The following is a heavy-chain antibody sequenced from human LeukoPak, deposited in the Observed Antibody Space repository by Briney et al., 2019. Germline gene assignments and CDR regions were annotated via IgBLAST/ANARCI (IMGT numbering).Heavy chain of an antibody. D-gene: IGHD6-13*01. J-gene: IGHJ4*02. V-gene: IGHV3-23*01. CDR3: ARGHSSSWFDY. Sequence: PGGSLRLSCAASGFTFSNSAMSWVRQAPGKGLEWVSGISSSGGSTYYADSVNGRFTISRDNSKNTLYLQMNSLRADDTAVCYCARGHSSSWFDYWGQGTLVTVSS. CDR2: ISSSGGST. CDR1: GFTFSNSA.